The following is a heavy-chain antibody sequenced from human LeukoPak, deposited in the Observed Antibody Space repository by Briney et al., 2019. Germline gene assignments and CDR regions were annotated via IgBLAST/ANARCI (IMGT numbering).Heavy chain of an antibody. CDR3: ASPLPRGGYEGFDY. J-gene: IGHJ4*02. CDR2: IYSGGST. D-gene: IGHD5-12*01. Sequence: GGSLRLSCAASGFTVSSNYMSWVRQAPGKGLEWVSVIYSGGSTYYADSVKGRFTISRDNSKNTLYLQMNSLRAEDTAVYYCASPLPRGGYEGFDYWGQGTLVTVSS. CDR1: GFTVSSNY. V-gene: IGHV3-66*01.